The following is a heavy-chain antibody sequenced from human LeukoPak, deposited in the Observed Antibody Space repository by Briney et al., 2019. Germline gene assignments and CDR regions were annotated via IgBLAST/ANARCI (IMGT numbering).Heavy chain of an antibody. CDR2: IYYSGST. D-gene: IGHD3-3*01. V-gene: IGHV4-39*01. CDR3: ARQRTSGSASNLRVAQIDS. J-gene: IGHJ4*02. Sequence: PSETLSLTCTVSGGSISSSSYYWGWIRQPPGKGLECIGSIYYSGSTYYNPSLKSRATISVDTSKNQISLKVSSVTAADSALYFCARQRTSGSASNLRVAQIDSWGQGTLVTVSS. CDR1: GGSISSSSYY.